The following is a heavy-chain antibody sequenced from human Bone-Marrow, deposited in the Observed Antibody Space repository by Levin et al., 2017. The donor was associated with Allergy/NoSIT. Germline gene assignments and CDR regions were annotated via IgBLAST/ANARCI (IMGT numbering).Heavy chain of an antibody. CDR1: GYKVTAYY. D-gene: IGHD5-12*01. CDR2: INPNSGGT. CDR3: ARDTEYSGYDFPNWFNP. J-gene: IGHJ5*02. Sequence: ASVKVSCKASGYKVTAYYMHWVRQAPGQGLEWMGSINPNSGGTKYAQKFQARVTLTRDTSISTVFMELSRLRSDDTAVYYCARDTEYSGYDFPNWFNPWGQGTLVTVSS. V-gene: IGHV1-2*02.